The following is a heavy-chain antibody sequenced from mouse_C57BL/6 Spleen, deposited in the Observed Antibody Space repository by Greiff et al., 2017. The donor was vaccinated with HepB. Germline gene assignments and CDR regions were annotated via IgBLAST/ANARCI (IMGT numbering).Heavy chain of an antibody. CDR2: IDPEDGET. CDR3: VLTGWFAY. CDR1: GFNIKDYY. V-gene: IGHV14-2*01. J-gene: IGHJ3*01. D-gene: IGHD4-1*01. Sequence: EVKLQESGAELVKPGASVKLSCTASGFNIKDYYMHWVKQRTEQGLEWIGRIDPEDGETKYAPKFQGKATITADTSSNTAYLQLSSLTSEDTAVYYCVLTGWFAYWGQGTLVTVSA.